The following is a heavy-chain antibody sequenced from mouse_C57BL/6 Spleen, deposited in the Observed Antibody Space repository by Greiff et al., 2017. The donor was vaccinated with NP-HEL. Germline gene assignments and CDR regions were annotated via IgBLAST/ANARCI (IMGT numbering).Heavy chain of an antibody. CDR1: GYTFTSYW. Sequence: VQLQQPGAELVRPGSSVKLSCKASGYTFTSYWMHWVKQRPIQGLEWIGNIDPSDSETHYNQKFKDKATLTVDKSSSTAYMQLSSLTSEDSAVYYCARTTAQADYYAMDYWGQGTSVTVSS. J-gene: IGHJ4*01. CDR2: IDPSDSET. D-gene: IGHD3-2*02. CDR3: ARTTAQADYYAMDY. V-gene: IGHV1-52*01.